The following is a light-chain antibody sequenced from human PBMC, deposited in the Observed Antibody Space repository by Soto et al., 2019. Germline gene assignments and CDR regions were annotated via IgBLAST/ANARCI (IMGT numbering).Light chain of an antibody. Sequence: EIVLTQSPATLSLSPGERATLSCRASQSVSSYLAWYQQKPGQAPRLLIYEAFNRATGIPDRFSGSGSGTDFTLTISSLEPEDFAVYYCQQRSDRPPSITFGQGTRLEIK. J-gene: IGKJ5*01. CDR1: QSVSSY. V-gene: IGKV3-11*01. CDR3: QQRSDRPPSIT. CDR2: EAF.